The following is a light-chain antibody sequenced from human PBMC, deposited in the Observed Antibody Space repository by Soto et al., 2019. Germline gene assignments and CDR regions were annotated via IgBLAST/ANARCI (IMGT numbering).Light chain of an antibody. CDR1: QSVSSN. CDR3: QQYKNWPPCT. J-gene: IGKJ1*01. V-gene: IGKV3-15*01. CDR2: GAS. Sequence: EIVMTQSPATLSVSPGERATLSCRASQSVSSNLAWYQQKPGQAPRLLIYGASTRATGIPARFSGSRSGTEFTLTISRLQSEDFAVYYCQQYKNWPPCTFGQGTKVQI.